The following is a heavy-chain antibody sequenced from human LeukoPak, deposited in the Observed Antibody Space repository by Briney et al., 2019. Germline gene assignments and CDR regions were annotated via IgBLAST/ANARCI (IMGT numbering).Heavy chain of an antibody. V-gene: IGHV3-30-3*01. J-gene: IGHJ4*02. CDR2: ISNDGSTS. Sequence: PGRSLRLSCAASGFTFSTFAINWVRQAPGKGLEWVSVISNDGSTSYYADSVRGRFTISRDNSKNKLYLQMNTLRAEDTAVYFCARDYSSGYYRVLDYGGGGTLVTVSS. CDR3: ARDYSSGYYRVLDY. D-gene: IGHD6-19*01. CDR1: GFTFSTFA.